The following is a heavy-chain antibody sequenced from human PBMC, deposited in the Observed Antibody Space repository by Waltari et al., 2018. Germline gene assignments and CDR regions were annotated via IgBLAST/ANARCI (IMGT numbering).Heavy chain of an antibody. D-gene: IGHD6-6*01. CDR3: ARLLLSSIAARGGYYYYGMDV. CDR1: GGTFSSYA. CDR2: IIPIFGTA. Sequence: QVQLVQSGAEVKKPGSSVKVSCKASGGTFSSYAISWVRQAPGPGLEWMGGIIPIFGTANYAQKFQGRVTITADESTSTAYMELSSLRSEDTAVYYCARLLLSSIAARGGYYYYGMDVWGQGTTVTVSS. V-gene: IGHV1-69*13. J-gene: IGHJ6*02.